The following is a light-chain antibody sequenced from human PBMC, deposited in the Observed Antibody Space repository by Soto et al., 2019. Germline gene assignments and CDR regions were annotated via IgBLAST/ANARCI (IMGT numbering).Light chain of an antibody. CDR3: QQAYSTPST. J-gene: IGKJ5*01. V-gene: IGKV1-39*01. CDR2: AAS. CDR1: QSIRSW. Sequence: DIQMTQSPSSLSASVGDRVTITCRVSQSIRSWLDWYQQKPGKAPKLLIYAASSLDSGVPSRFSGSGSGTDFTLTIRSLQPEDFATYYCQQAYSTPSTFGQGTRLEIK.